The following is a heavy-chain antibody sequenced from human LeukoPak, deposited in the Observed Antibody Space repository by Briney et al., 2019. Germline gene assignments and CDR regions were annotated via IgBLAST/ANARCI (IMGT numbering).Heavy chain of an antibody. Sequence: GGSLRLSCAASGFTFSGFVMSWVRQAPGKGLEWVSSISGHSDVTYYADSVKGRFIISRDNLKNTLDLQMSSLRAEDTATYYCVKDDFCNFAGCVIASFAVWGQGTMVSVSS. CDR3: VKDDFCNFAGCVIASFAV. D-gene: IGHD3/OR15-3a*01. V-gene: IGHV3-23*01. J-gene: IGHJ3*01. CDR2: ISGHSDVT. CDR1: GFTFSGFV.